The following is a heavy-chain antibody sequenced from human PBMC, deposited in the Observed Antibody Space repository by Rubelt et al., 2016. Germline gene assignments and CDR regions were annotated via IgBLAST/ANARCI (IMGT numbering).Heavy chain of an antibody. CDR3: ARGGLGVGYNYFDY. CDR1: GGSISSSSYY. D-gene: IGHD5-24*01. J-gene: IGHJ4*02. Sequence: QLQLQESGPGLVKPSETLSLTCTVSGGSISSSSYYWGWIRQHPGKGLEWIGRIYYSGRTYYNPSLKSRVTISVDTSKNQFSLKLSSVTAADTAVYYCARGGLGVGYNYFDYWGQGTLVTVSS. V-gene: IGHV4-39*07. CDR2: IYYSGRT.